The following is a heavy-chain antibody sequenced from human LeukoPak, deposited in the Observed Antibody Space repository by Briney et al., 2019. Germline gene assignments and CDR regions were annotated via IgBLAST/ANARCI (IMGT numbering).Heavy chain of an antibody. D-gene: IGHD3-22*01. CDR3: AKYYARSAYRWFDP. CDR2: IKQDGSDK. J-gene: IGHJ5*02. CDR1: GFTFSNYW. Sequence: GGSLRLSCAASGFTFSNYWMAWVRQAPGKGLEWVANIKQDGSDKNFVDSVKGRFTISRDNSENTLYLEMNSLGAEDTALYYCAKYYARSAYRWFDPWGQGTLVTVSS. V-gene: IGHV3-7*02.